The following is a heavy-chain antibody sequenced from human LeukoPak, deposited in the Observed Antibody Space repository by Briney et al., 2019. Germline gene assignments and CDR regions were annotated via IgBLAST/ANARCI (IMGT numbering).Heavy chain of an antibody. CDR3: ARTPGRGTNFDY. Sequence: ASVKVSCEASGYTFTGYYMHWVRQAPGQGLEWMGWINPNSGGTNYAQKFQGRVTMTRDTSISTAYMELSRLRSDDTAVYYCARTPGRGTNFDYWGQGTLVTVSS. V-gene: IGHV1-2*02. J-gene: IGHJ4*02. D-gene: IGHD3-16*01. CDR1: GYTFTGYY. CDR2: INPNSGGT.